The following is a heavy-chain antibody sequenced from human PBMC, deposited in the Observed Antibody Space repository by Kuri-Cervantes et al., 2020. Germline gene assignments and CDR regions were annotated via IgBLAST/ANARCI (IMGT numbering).Heavy chain of an antibody. Sequence: GESLKISCAASGFTFSSYSMNWVCQAPGKGLEWVSYISSSSTTIYYADSVKGRFTISRDNAKNSLYLQMNSLRVEDTAVYYCARDSSIAARRAPYDAFDIWGQGTMVTVSS. D-gene: IGHD6-6*01. J-gene: IGHJ3*02. CDR2: ISSSSTTI. V-gene: IGHV3-48*01. CDR3: ARDSSIAARRAPYDAFDI. CDR1: GFTFSSYS.